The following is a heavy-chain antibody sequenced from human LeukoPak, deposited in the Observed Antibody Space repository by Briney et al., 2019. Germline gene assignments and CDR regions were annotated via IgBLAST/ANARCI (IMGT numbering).Heavy chain of an antibody. CDR1: GGTFSSYA. CDR3: AREGLRSFKLFNP. Sequence: SVKVSCKPSGGTFSSYAISWVRPAPRQGVEWMGRIIPILGIANYAQKFQGRVTITADKSTSTAYMELSSLRSEDTAVYYCAREGLRSFKLFNPGGQGRLVTVSS. D-gene: IGHD4-17*01. J-gene: IGHJ5*02. CDR2: IIPILGIA. V-gene: IGHV1-69*04.